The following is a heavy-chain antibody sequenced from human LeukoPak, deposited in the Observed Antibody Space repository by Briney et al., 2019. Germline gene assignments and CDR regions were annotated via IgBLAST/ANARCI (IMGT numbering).Heavy chain of an antibody. Sequence: APVKVSCKASGYTFTSYDINWVRQATGQGLEWMGWINPNSGGTNYAQKFQGRVTMTRDTSISTAYMELSRLRSDDTAVYYCARGDGYGGGRYFQHWGQGTLVTVSS. J-gene: IGHJ1*01. V-gene: IGHV1-2*02. CDR1: GYTFTSYD. CDR3: ARGDGYGGGRYFQH. D-gene: IGHD5-24*01. CDR2: INPNSGGT.